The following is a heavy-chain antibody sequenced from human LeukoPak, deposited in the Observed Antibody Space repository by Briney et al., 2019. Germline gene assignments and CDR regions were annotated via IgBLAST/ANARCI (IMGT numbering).Heavy chain of an antibody. CDR2: ISGSGGDI. Sequence: GGSLRLSCAASGFTFDTSVMSWVRQAPGKGLEWVSSISGSGGDIYYADSVKGRFTISRDNSKNTLYLQLNSLRVDDTAVYYCANGEQGSLKYYFDYGGQETLVTVSS. CDR3: ANGEQGSLKYYFDY. D-gene: IGHD1/OR15-1a*01. J-gene: IGHJ4*02. CDR1: GFTFDTSV. V-gene: IGHV3-23*01.